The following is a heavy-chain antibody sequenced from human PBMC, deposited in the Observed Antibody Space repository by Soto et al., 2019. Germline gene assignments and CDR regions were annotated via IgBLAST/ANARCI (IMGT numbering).Heavy chain of an antibody. CDR3: ARDCRNSFPLFRTNGVCSRSRFDP. J-gene: IGHJ5*02. Sequence: QVQLVQSGAEVKKPGASVKVSCKASGYTFTSYAMHWVRQAPGQRLEWMGWINAGNGNTKYSQKFQGRVTITRDTSASTAYRELSSLRSEDTAVYYCARDCRNSFPLFRTNGVCSRSRFDPWGQGTLVTVSS. D-gene: IGHD2-8*01. CDR2: INAGNGNT. CDR1: GYTFTSYA. V-gene: IGHV1-3*01.